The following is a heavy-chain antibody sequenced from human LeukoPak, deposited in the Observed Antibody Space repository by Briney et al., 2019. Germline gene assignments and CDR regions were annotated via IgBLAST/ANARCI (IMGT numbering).Heavy chain of an antibody. V-gene: IGHV1-46*01. CDR1: GYTFSSYY. D-gene: IGHD3-10*01. CDR2: IIPSDGFT. Sequence: GASVKVSCKASGYTFSSYYVHWVRQAPGQGLEWMGMIIPSDGFTSYAQKFQGRVTMTRDMSISTAYMKLSRLRSDDTAVYYCARVYGSGSYHYYMDVWGKGTTVTVSS. J-gene: IGHJ6*03. CDR3: ARVYGSGSYHYYMDV.